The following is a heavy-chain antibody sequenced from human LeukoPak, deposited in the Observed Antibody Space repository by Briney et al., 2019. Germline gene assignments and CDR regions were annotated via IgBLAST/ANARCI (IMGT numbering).Heavy chain of an antibody. CDR3: ARDRDGMDV. Sequence: SETLSLTCTVSGGSVSSGSYYLSWIRQPPGKRLEWIGHIYYSGSTNYNPSLKSRVTISVDTSKNQFSLKLSSVTAADTAVYYCARDRDGMDVWGQGTTVTVSS. CDR1: GGSVSSGSYY. J-gene: IGHJ6*02. D-gene: IGHD3-10*01. V-gene: IGHV4-61*01. CDR2: IYYSGST.